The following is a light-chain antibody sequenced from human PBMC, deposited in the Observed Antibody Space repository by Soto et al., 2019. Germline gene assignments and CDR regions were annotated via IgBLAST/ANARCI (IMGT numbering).Light chain of an antibody. J-gene: IGKJ5*01. CDR3: QQYTCPPTT. Sequence: DRVMTQAPATLSASPGERATLSCRASQSVRSNLAWYQQKPGQAPRLLIYGASTRATGIPARFSGSGSGIDFTLTISSLEPEDSAVYFCQQYTCPPTTFGQGTRLEIK. CDR1: QSVRSN. V-gene: IGKV3-15*01. CDR2: GAS.